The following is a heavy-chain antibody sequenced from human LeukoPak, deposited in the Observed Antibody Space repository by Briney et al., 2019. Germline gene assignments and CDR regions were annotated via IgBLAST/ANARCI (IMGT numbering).Heavy chain of an antibody. Sequence: GRSLRLSCAASGFTFSNYAMNWVRQAPGKGLEWVAVTSSDLNVKLYADSVKGRFTISRDNSRSTLYLQMNSLRPEDTAIYYCAREGYYGSGSPPSLYFDYWGQGTLVTVSS. CDR3: AREGYYGSGSPPSLYFDY. V-gene: IGHV3-30-3*01. CDR2: TSSDLNVK. CDR1: GFTFSNYA. J-gene: IGHJ4*02. D-gene: IGHD3-10*01.